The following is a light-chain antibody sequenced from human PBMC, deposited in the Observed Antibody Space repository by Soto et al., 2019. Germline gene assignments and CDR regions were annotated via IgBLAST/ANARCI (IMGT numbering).Light chain of an antibody. Sequence: EIVVTQSPATLSVSPGERATLSCRASQSVGNNFAWYQQKPGQPPRLLIFATSTRATGVPARFSGSGSGTDFTLTISILQSEDFAVYYCQQYGDWPLTFGGGAKVEIE. V-gene: IGKV3-15*01. CDR1: QSVGNN. J-gene: IGKJ4*01. CDR2: ATS. CDR3: QQYGDWPLT.